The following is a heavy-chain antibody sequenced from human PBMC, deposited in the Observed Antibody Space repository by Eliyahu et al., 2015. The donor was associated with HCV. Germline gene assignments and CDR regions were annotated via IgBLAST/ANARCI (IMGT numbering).Heavy chain of an antibody. CDR3: ARGPQLLFPDAFDI. J-gene: IGHJ3*02. Sequence: QVQLVQSGAEVKMPGSSVKLSCKASGGTFDSYTLNWVRQAPGQGLEWMGRINPLLTVTNYAQNFQGRVTITADKSTATVYMELTSLKSEDTALYYCARGPQLLFPDAFDIWGXGTMVFVSS. V-gene: IGHV1-69*02. CDR2: INPLLTVT. D-gene: IGHD2-2*01. CDR1: GGTFDSYT.